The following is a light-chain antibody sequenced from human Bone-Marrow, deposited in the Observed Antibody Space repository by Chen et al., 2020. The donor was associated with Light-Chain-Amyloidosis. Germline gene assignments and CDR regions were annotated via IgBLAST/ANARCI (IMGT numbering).Light chain of an antibody. CDR2: DVS. CDR3: GSYGGGSTPVV. V-gene: IGLV2-14*03. Sequence: QSALTQPASVSGSPGQSITISCTGSSSDIGGYNYVSWFQQLPGKAPQLIIYDVSNRPSVVSHRFSGYKCGNTASLTISGLQAGDEADYYCGSYGGGSTPVVFGGGTKLTVL. J-gene: IGLJ3*02. CDR1: SSDIGGYNY.